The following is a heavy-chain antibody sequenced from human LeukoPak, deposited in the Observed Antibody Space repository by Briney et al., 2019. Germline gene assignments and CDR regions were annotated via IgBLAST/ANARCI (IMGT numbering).Heavy chain of an antibody. Sequence: ASVKVSCKASGGTCSSYAISWVRQAPGQGLEWMGGIIPIFGTANYAQKFQGRVTITTDESTSTAYMELSSLRSEDTAVYYCASSYCSSTSCYEGGDYWGQGTLVTVSS. CDR3: ASSYCSSTSCYEGGDY. D-gene: IGHD2-2*01. J-gene: IGHJ4*02. CDR2: IIPIFGTA. CDR1: GGTCSSYA. V-gene: IGHV1-69*05.